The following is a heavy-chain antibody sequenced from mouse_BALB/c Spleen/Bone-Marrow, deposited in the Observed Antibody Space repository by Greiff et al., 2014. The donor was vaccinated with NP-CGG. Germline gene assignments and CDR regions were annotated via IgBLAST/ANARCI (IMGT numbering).Heavy chain of an antibody. Sequence: QGQVKESGGELGKPGASVKKFCKASGYNFTRYWVQWGKKRPGQGLERIGYINPSTGYTDYNQKFNDKATLTADKSSSTDYMQLSSLTSKDSAVYYCARGNPLYAMDYWGQGTSVTVSS. CDR2: INPSTGYT. CDR1: GYNFTRYW. V-gene: IGHV1-7*01. CDR3: ARGNPLYAMDY. D-gene: IGHD2-1*01. J-gene: IGHJ4*01.